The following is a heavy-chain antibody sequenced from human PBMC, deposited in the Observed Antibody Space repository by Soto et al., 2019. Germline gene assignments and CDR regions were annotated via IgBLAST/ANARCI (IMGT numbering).Heavy chain of an antibody. CDR1: GFTFSSYS. J-gene: IGHJ4*02. D-gene: IGHD3-10*01. Sequence: GGSLRLSCAASGFTFSSYSMNWVRQAPGKGLEWVSSISSSSSYIYYADSVKGRFTISRDNSKNTLYLQMNSLRAEDTAVYYCARVSPLSQRCYYYFDYWGQGTLVTVSS. CDR2: ISSSSSYI. V-gene: IGHV3-21*01. CDR3: ARVSPLSQRCYYYFDY.